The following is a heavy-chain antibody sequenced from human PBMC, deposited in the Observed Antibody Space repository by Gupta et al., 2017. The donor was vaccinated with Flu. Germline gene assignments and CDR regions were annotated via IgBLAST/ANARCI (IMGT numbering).Heavy chain of an antibody. CDR3: ARDRDSRWFFT. J-gene: IGHJ5*02. V-gene: IGHV4-31*02. CDR1: SMGSDDGY. CDR2: MSQSWNT. D-gene: IGHD6-13*01. Sequence: SMGSDDGYWSWIRQHPGKSLEWLGSMSQSWNTHYNPSLKSRIIISVDTSRNQFSLKLSSVTAADTAVYYCARDRDSRWFFTWGQGALVAVSS.